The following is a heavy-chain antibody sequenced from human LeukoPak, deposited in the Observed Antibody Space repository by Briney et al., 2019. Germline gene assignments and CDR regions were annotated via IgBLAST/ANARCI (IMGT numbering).Heavy chain of an antibody. J-gene: IGHJ4*02. D-gene: IGHD3-22*01. CDR1: GFTFSDYY. CDR3: ARVASSGYHLDY. Sequence: AGGSLRLSCAASGFTFSDYYMSWIRQAPGKGLEWVSYISSSIYTNYADSVKGRFTISRDNAKNSLYLQMNSLRAEDTAVYYCARVASSGYHLDYWGQGTLVTVSS. CDR2: ISSSIYT. V-gene: IGHV3-11*05.